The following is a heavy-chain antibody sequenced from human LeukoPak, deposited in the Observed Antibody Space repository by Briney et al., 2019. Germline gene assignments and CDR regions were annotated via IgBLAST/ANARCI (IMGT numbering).Heavy chain of an antibody. CDR1: GGSFSDYY. CDR2: INHSGST. J-gene: IGHJ4*02. V-gene: IGHV4-34*01. CDR3: ARVGPDITSWHY. D-gene: IGHD2-2*01. Sequence: SETLSLTCAVYGGSFSDYYWTWIRQPPGKGLGWIGEINHSGSTNYNPSLKSRVTISVDTSKNQFSLNLRSVTAADTAVYYCARVGPDITSWHYWGQGTLVTVSS.